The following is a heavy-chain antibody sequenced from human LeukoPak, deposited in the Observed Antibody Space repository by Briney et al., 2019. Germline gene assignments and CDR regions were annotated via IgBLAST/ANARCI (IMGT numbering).Heavy chain of an antibody. J-gene: IGHJ4*02. CDR1: GLTFSSYA. CDR3: AKGTTRTTVTPFDY. Sequence: GGSLRLSCAASGLTFSSYAMSWVRQAPGKGLEWVSAISGSGGSTYYADSVKGRFTISRDNSKNTLYLQMNSLRAEDTAVYYCAKGTTRTTVTPFDYWGQGTLVTVSS. V-gene: IGHV3-23*01. D-gene: IGHD4-17*01. CDR2: ISGSGGST.